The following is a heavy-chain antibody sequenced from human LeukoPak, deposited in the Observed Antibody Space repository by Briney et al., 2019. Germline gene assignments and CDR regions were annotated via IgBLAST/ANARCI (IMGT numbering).Heavy chain of an antibody. CDR1: GGSISSGDYY. J-gene: IGHJ6*02. CDR2: IYYSGST. CDR3: ARDSPPSDYGMDV. V-gene: IGHV4-30-4*01. Sequence: SETLSLTCTVSGGSISSGDYYWSWIRQPPGTGLEWIGYIYYSGSTYYNPSLKSRVTISVDTSKNQFSLKLSSVTAADTAVYYCARDSPPSDYGMDVWGQGTTVTVSS.